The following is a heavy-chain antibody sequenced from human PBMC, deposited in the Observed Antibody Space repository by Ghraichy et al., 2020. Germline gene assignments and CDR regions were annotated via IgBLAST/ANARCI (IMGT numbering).Heavy chain of an antibody. J-gene: IGHJ6*03. Sequence: SVKVSCKASGGTFSSYAISWVRQAPGQGLEWMGGIIPIFGTANYAQKFQGRVTITADKSTSTAYMELSSLRSEDTAVYYCARGLTIFGVVYYYMDVWGKGTTVTVSS. CDR1: GGTFSSYA. CDR2: IIPIFGTA. D-gene: IGHD3-3*01. CDR3: ARGLTIFGVVYYYMDV. V-gene: IGHV1-69*06.